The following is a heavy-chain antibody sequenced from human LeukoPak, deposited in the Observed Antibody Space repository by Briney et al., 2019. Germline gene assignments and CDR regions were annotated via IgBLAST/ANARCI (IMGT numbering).Heavy chain of an antibody. Sequence: GGPLRLSCAASGFTFSSYEMNWVRQAPGKGLEWVSYISSSGSTIYYADSVKGRFTISRDNAKNSLYLQMNSLRAEDTAVYYCARELYDILTGYYGGYFDYWGQGTLVTVSS. CDR3: ARELYDILTGYYGGYFDY. J-gene: IGHJ4*02. D-gene: IGHD3-9*01. V-gene: IGHV3-48*03. CDR2: ISSSGSTI. CDR1: GFTFSSYE.